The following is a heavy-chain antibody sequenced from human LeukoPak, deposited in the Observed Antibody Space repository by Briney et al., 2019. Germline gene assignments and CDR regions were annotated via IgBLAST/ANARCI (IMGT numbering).Heavy chain of an antibody. Sequence: GGSLRLSCAASGFTLSTHYMTWVRQAPGKGLEWVSYISSSGSTIYYADSVKGRFTISRDNAKNSLYLQMNSLRAEDTAVYYCAELGITMIGGVWGKGTTVTISS. CDR2: ISSSGSTI. CDR1: GFTLSTHY. CDR3: AELGITMIGGV. V-gene: IGHV3-48*03. D-gene: IGHD3-10*02. J-gene: IGHJ6*04.